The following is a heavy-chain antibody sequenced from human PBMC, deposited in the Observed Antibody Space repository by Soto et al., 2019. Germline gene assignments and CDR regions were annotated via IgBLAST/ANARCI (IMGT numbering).Heavy chain of an antibody. Sequence: SVKVSCKASGGTFSSYAISWVRQAPGQGLEWMGGIIPIFGTANYAQKFQGRVTITADESTSTAYMELSSLRSEDTAVYYCARDLFRAYYDFWSGYHPPGVMDVWGQGTTVTVSS. V-gene: IGHV1-69*13. J-gene: IGHJ6*02. CDR1: GGTFSSYA. CDR3: ARDLFRAYYDFWSGYHPPGVMDV. D-gene: IGHD3-3*01. CDR2: IIPIFGTA.